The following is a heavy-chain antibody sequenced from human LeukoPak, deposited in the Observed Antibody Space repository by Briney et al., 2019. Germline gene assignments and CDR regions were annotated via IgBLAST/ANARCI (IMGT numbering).Heavy chain of an antibody. CDR2: ISSSSTI. D-gene: IGHD6-13*01. Sequence: GGSLRLSCAASGFTFSSYSMNWVRQAPGKGLEWVSYISSSSTIYYADSAKGRFTISRDNAKNSLYLQMNSLRAEDTAVYYCASTPGIAAAAGAFDIWGQGTMVTVSS. V-gene: IGHV3-48*01. J-gene: IGHJ3*02. CDR3: ASTPGIAAAAGAFDI. CDR1: GFTFSSYS.